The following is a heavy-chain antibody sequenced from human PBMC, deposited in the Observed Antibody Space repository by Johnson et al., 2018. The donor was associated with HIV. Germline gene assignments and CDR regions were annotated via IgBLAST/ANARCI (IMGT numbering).Heavy chain of an antibody. CDR1: GFTFSTYG. CDR3: AKNNEGWGLLPVDAFDV. Sequence: QMQLVESGGGVVQPGRSLRLSCVASGFTFSTYGMHWVRQAPGKGLEWVAVIWYDGSNKYYADSVKGRFTISRDNSKNTLYLQMNSRRAEDTAVDYCAKNNEGWGLLPVDAFDVWGQGEMVTVSS. CDR2: IWYDGSNK. V-gene: IGHV3-33*06. D-gene: IGHD1-26*01. J-gene: IGHJ3*01.